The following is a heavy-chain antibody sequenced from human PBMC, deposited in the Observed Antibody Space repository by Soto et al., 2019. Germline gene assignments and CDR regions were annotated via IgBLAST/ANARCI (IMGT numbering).Heavy chain of an antibody. CDR3: ARDLSGRNWFDP. Sequence: ASVRVSCKASGGTFSSYAISWVRQAPGQGLEWMGGIIPIFGTANYAQKFQGRVTITADESTSTAYMELSSLRSEDTAVYYCARDLSGRNWFDPWGQGTLVTVSS. D-gene: IGHD1-1*01. CDR1: GGTFSSYA. CDR2: IIPIFGTA. J-gene: IGHJ5*02. V-gene: IGHV1-69*13.